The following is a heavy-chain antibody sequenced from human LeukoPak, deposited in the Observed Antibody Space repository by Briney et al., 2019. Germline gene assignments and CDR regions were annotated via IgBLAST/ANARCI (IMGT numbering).Heavy chain of an antibody. Sequence: PGGSLRLSCAASGFTFSSYAMHWVRQAPGKGLDWVSSISDNGDDTYYADSVKGRFTISRDKSTNTLYLQMNSLRADDTAVYCCAKGYYGNYVAVDYWGQGTLVTVSS. CDR1: GFTFSSYA. D-gene: IGHD4-11*01. V-gene: IGHV3-23*01. J-gene: IGHJ4*02. CDR3: AKGYYGNYVAVDY. CDR2: ISDNGDDT.